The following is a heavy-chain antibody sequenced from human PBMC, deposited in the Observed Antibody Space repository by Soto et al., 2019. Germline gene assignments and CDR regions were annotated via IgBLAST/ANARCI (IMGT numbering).Heavy chain of an antibody. V-gene: IGHV3-53*04. J-gene: IGHJ3*02. Sequence: GGSLRLSCAASGFHVSSNYMSWVRQAPGKGLEWVSVIYSGGSTYYADSVKGRFTISRHNSKNTLYLQMNSLRAEDTAVYYCARGDYFAFDIWGQGTMVTVSS. CDR3: ARGDYFAFDI. CDR2: IYSGGST. CDR1: GFHVSSNY. D-gene: IGHD4-17*01.